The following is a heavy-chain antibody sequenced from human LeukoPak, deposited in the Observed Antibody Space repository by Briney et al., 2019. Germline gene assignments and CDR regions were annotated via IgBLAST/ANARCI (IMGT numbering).Heavy chain of an antibody. V-gene: IGHV1-18*04. CDR3: ARDRYGYCGGGSCFLFDY. D-gene: IGHD2-15*01. CDR1: GYSFHDFG. J-gene: IGHJ4*02. Sequence: GASVKVSCKASGYSFHDFGISWVRQATGQGLEWMGWISTEIGNTNYAQRLQGRVTMTRDTSTSTVYMELTSLTSDDTTVYYCARDRYGYCGGGSCFLFDYWGQGTLVTVSS. CDR2: ISTEIGNT.